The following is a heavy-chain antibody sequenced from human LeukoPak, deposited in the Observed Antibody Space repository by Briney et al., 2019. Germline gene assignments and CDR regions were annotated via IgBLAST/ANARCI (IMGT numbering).Heavy chain of an antibody. CDR2: IYYSGST. V-gene: IGHV4-59*01. D-gene: IGHD3-22*01. CDR1: GGSISSYY. CDR3: ACSYDSSGYRRLDY. J-gene: IGHJ4*02. Sequence: PSETLSLTCTVSGGSISSYYWSWIRQPPGKGLEWIGYIYYSGSTNYNPSLKSRVTISVDTSKNQFSLKLSSVTAADTAVYYCACSYDSSGYRRLDYWGQGTLVTVSS.